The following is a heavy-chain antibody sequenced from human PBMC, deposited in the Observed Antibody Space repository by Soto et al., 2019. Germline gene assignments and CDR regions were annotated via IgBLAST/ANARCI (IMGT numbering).Heavy chain of an antibody. D-gene: IGHD6-13*01. CDR1: GGSISSGGYY. CDR2: IYYSGST. Sequence: SETLSLTCTVSGGSISSGGYYWSWIRQHPGKGLEWIGYIYYSGSTYYNPSLKSRVTISVDTSKNQFSLKLSSVTAADTAVYYCARGLNLYSSSWYYFDYWGQGTLVTVSS. J-gene: IGHJ4*02. V-gene: IGHV4-31*03. CDR3: ARGLNLYSSSWYYFDY.